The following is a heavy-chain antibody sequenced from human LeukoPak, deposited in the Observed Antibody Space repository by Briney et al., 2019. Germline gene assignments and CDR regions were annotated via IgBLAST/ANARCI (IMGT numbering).Heavy chain of an antibody. CDR2: MNPNSGNT. J-gene: IGHJ4*02. Sequence: GASVKVSFKASGYTFTSYDINWVRQATGQGLEWMGWMNPNSGNTGYAQKFQGRGTMTRNTSISTAYMELSSLRSEDTAVYYCARDREPIVGATFDYWGQGTLVTVSS. CDR1: GYTFTSYD. CDR3: ARDREPIVGATFDY. V-gene: IGHV1-8*02. D-gene: IGHD1-26*01.